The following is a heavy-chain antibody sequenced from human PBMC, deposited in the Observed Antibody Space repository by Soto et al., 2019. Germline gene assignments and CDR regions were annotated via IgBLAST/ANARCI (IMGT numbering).Heavy chain of an antibody. CDR2: IIPIFGTA. CDR1: GGTFSSYA. J-gene: IGHJ6*02. D-gene: IGHD5-12*01. CDR3: ARSGGGYSGYYYYYYGMDV. Sequence: SVKVSCKASGGTFSSYAISWVRQAPGQGLEWMGGIIPIFGTANYAQKFQGRVTITADESTSTAYMELSSLRSEDTAVYYCARSGGGYSGYYYYYYGMDVWGQGTTVTVSS. V-gene: IGHV1-69*13.